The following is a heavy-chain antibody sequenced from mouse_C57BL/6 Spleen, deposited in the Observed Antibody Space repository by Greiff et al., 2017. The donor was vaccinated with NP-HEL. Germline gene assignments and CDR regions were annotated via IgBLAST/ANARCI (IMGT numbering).Heavy chain of an antibody. CDR1: GFTFSDYG. CDR2: ISSGSSTI. J-gene: IGHJ3*01. CDR3: ARRDDYDEGFAY. Sequence: EVNLVESGGGLVKPGGSLKLSCAASGFTFSDYGMHWVRPAPEKGLEWVAYISSGSSTIYYADTVKGRFTISRDNAKNTLFLQMTSLRSEDTATYYCARRDDYDEGFAYWGQGTLVTVSA. D-gene: IGHD2-4*01. V-gene: IGHV5-17*01.